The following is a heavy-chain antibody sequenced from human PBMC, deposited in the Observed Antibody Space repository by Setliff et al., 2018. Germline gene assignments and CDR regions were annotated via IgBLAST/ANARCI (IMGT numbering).Heavy chain of an antibody. D-gene: IGHD3-22*01. J-gene: IGHJ5*02. CDR2: IHHSGKA. Sequence: SETLSLTCAVSGFSISSGYYWGWIRQPPGKGLEWIVNIHHSGKAYYNPSLNSRVTMSVDTYKNHVSLKLSSVTAADTAVYYCARAHTWSLPNDNSGYPGWFDPWGQGTLVTVSS. CDR1: GFSISSGYY. V-gene: IGHV4-38-2*01. CDR3: ARAHTWSLPNDNSGYPGWFDP.